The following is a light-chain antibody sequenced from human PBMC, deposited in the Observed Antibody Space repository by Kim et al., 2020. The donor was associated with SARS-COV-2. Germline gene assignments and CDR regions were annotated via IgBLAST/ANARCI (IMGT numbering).Light chain of an antibody. CDR2: GTS. V-gene: IGKV3-20*01. CDR3: QQFASSGRT. CDR1: ETSTTSA. J-gene: IGKJ1*01. Sequence: SPGGRATLACRANETSTTSALAWYQQKAGQAPRLLIYGTSSRATGIADRFSGSGSGTDFTLTVSRLEPEDFAVYYCQQFASSGRTFGQGTKVDIK.